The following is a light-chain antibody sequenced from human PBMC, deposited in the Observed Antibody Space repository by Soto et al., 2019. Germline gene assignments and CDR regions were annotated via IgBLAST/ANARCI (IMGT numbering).Light chain of an antibody. V-gene: IGLV2-8*01. CDR3: NSYAGSNNVV. J-gene: IGLJ2*01. CDR1: SSDVGGYNY. CDR2: EVS. Sequence: ALTQPLSASGSPGQSVTISCTGTSSDVGGYNYVSWYQHHPGKAPKLMIYEVSKRPSGVPDRFSGSKSGNTASLTVSGLQAEDEADYYCNSYAGSNNVVFGGGTKLTVL.